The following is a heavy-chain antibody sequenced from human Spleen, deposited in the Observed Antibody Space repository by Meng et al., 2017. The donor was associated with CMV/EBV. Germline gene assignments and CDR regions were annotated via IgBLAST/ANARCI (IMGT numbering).Heavy chain of an antibody. CDR2: INPNSGGT. V-gene: IGHV1-2*02. CDR1: GYTFTGYY. D-gene: IGHD1-26*01. Sequence: ASVKVSCKASGYTFTGYYMHWVRQAPGQGLEWMGWINPNSGGTNYAQKFQGRVTMTRDTSISTPYMELSRLRSDDTAVYYCARASGSFHEAYYFDYWGQGTLVTVSS. J-gene: IGHJ4*02. CDR3: ARASGSFHEAYYFDY.